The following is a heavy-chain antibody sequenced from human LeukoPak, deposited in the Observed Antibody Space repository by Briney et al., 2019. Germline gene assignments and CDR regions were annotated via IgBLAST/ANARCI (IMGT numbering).Heavy chain of an antibody. V-gene: IGHV3-23*01. J-gene: IGHJ4*02. D-gene: IGHD2-2*01. CDR3: AKDLGYCSSTSCYEYY. CDR1: GFTFSSYA. Sequence: GGSLRLSCAASGFTFSSYAMSWVRQAPGKGLEWVSAISGSGGSTNYADSVKGRFTISRDNSKNTLYLQMNSLRAEDTAVYYCAKDLGYCSSTSCYEYYWGQGTLVTVSS. CDR2: ISGSGGST.